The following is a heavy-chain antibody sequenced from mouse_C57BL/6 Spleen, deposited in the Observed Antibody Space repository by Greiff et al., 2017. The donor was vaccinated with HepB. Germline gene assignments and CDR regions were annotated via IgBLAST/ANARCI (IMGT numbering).Heavy chain of an antibody. CDR2: IRSKSSNYAT. D-gene: IGHD1-1*01. V-gene: IGHV10-3*01. CDR1: GFTFNTYA. J-gene: IGHJ1*03. Sequence: EVQLVESGGGLVQPKGSLKLSCAASGFTFNTYAMHWVRQAPGKGLEWVARIRSKSSNYATYYADSVKDRFTISRDDSQSMLYLQMNNLKTEDTAMYYCVREPFYYYGSSGYFDVWGTGTTVTVSS. CDR3: VREPFYYYGSSGYFDV.